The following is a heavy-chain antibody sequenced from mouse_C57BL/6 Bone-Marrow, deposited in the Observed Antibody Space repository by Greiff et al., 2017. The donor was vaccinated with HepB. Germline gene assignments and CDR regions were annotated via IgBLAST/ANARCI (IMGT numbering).Heavy chain of an antibody. J-gene: IGHJ3*01. Sequence: QVQLKQSGAELVRPGTSVKVSCKASGYAFTNYLIEWVKQRPGQGLEWIGVINPGSGGTNYNEKFKGKATLTADKSSSTAYMQLSSLTSEDSAVYFCARSRYYSNFAYWGQGTLVTVSA. V-gene: IGHV1-54*01. D-gene: IGHD2-5*01. CDR2: INPGSGGT. CDR3: ARSRYYSNFAY. CDR1: GYAFTNYL.